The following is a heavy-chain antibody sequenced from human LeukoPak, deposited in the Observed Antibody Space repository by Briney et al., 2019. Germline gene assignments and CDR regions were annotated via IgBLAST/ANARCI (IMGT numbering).Heavy chain of an antibody. CDR3: ARVHRSTMIVGEAFDI. V-gene: IGHV1-46*01. J-gene: IGHJ3*02. D-gene: IGHD3-22*01. Sequence: ASVKVSCKASGYTFTSNYMHWVRQAPGQGLEWMGIINPSGGSTSYAQKFQGRVTMTRDTSTSTVYMELSSLRSEDTAVYYCARVHRSTMIVGEAFDIWGQGTMVTVSS. CDR2: INPSGGST. CDR1: GYTFTSNY.